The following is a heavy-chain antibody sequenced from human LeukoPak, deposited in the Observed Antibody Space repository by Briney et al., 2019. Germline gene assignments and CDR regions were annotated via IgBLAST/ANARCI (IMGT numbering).Heavy chain of an antibody. V-gene: IGHV3-30*02. CDR2: IRYDGSDK. CDR3: AKERDSSSWSDY. CDR1: GFTFNVYA. Sequence: GGSRRLSCAASGFTFNVYAMHWVRQAPGKGLEWVAFIRYDGSDKYYADSVKGRFTISRDNSKNTLYLQMNSLRAGDTAVYYCAKERDSSSWSDYWGQGTLLTVSS. D-gene: IGHD6-13*01. J-gene: IGHJ4*02.